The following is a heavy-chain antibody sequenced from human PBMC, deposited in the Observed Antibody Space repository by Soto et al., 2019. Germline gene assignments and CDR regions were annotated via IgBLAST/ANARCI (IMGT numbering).Heavy chain of an antibody. CDR3: AAPQVVSTEESAYVWGGYRIYDAFDI. V-gene: IGHV3-30*03. CDR2: ISYDGSNK. D-gene: IGHD3-16*02. J-gene: IGHJ3*02. Sequence: GGSLRLSCAASGFTFSSYGMHWVRQAPGKGLEWVAVISYDGSNKYYADSVKGRLTISRDNSKNTLYLQMNSLRAEDTAVYYCAAPQVVSTEESAYVWGGYRIYDAFDIWGQGTMVTVSS. CDR1: GFTFSSYG.